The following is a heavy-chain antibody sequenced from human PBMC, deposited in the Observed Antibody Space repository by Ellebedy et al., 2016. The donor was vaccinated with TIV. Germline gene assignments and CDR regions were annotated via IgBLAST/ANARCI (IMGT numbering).Heavy chain of an antibody. Sequence: GESLKISCAASGLTFSSHAMSWVRQAPGKGLEWVSSISGSGGNTYYADSVKGRFTISRNNSKDTLYLQVNSLRAEDTAVYYCARDPVDDGPAFDIWGQGTMVTVSS. D-gene: IGHD4-23*01. J-gene: IGHJ3*02. CDR2: ISGSGGNT. CDR3: ARDPVDDGPAFDI. CDR1: GLTFSSHA. V-gene: IGHV3-23*01.